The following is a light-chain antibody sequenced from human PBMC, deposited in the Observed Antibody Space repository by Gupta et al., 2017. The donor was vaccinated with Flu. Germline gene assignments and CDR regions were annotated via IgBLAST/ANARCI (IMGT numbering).Light chain of an antibody. CDR1: QSINSW. CDR3: QQFSSYLWT. J-gene: IGKJ1*01. Sequence: DIQMTQSPSTLSASVGDRVTITCRASQSINSWLAWYQQKPGKAPKLLIYKASSLEGGVPSRFSGSGSGTEFTLTISSLQPDDFATYYCQQFSSYLWTFGQGTKVEIK. V-gene: IGKV1-5*03. CDR2: KAS.